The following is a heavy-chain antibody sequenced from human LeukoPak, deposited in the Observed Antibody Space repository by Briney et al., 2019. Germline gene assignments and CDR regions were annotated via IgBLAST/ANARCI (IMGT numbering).Heavy chain of an antibody. CDR2: IYYSGST. CDR1: SGSIGTYY. D-gene: IGHD3-16*01. V-gene: IGHV4-59*12. CDR3: ARDTIGIGLRLGEYTDY. Sequence: PSETLSLTCTVSSGSIGTYYWSWIRQSPGKGLEWIGYIYYSGSTNYNPSLKSRVTISIDTSKTQFFLKLSSVTAADTAVYYCARDTIGIGLRLGEYTDYWGQGTLVTVSS. J-gene: IGHJ4*02.